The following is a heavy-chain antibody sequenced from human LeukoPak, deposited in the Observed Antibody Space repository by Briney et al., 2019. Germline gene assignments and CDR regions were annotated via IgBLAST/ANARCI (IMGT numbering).Heavy chain of an antibody. CDR3: ARGAATGYYFDY. CDR2: INHSGST. Sequence: SETLSLTCAVYGGSFSGYYWSWIRQPPGKGLEWIGEINHSGSTNYNPSLKSRVTISVDTSKNQFSLKLSSVPAADTAVYYCARGAATGYYFDYWGQGTLVTVSS. V-gene: IGHV4-34*01. J-gene: IGHJ4*02. D-gene: IGHD6-25*01. CDR1: GGSFSGYY.